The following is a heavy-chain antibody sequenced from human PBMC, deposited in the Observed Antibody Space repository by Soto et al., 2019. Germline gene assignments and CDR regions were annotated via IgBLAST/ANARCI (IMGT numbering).Heavy chain of an antibody. CDR2: IKSKTDGGTT. Sequence: GGYLRLSCAASGLTFSNAWMNCVRQAPGKGLEWVGRIKSKTDGGTTDYAAPVKGRFTISRDDSKNTLYLQMNSLKIEDTAVYDCSGQSGYDGDFDPWGQGTLVIVSS. J-gene: IGHJ5*02. CDR1: GLTFSNAW. CDR3: SGQSGYDGDFDP. V-gene: IGHV3-15*07. D-gene: IGHD5-12*01.